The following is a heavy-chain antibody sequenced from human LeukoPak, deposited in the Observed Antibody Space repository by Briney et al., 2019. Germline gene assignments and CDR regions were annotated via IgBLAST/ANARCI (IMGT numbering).Heavy chain of an antibody. D-gene: IGHD3-22*01. CDR2: IIPIFGTA. V-gene: IGHV1-69*05. CDR1: GGTFSSYA. J-gene: IGHJ5*02. Sequence: SVKASCKASGGTFSSYAISWVRQAPGQGLEWMGGIIPIFGTANYAQKFQGRVTITTDESTGTAYMELSSLRSEDTAVYYCARDRWVRLTTSGNWFDPWGQGTLVTVSS. CDR3: ARDRWVRLTTSGNWFDP.